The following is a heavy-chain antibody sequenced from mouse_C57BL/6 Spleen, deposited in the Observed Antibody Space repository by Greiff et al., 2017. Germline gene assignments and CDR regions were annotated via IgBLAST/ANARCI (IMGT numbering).Heavy chain of an antibody. Sequence: DVMLVESGGGLVKPEGSLKLSCAASGFTFSDYGMHWVRQAPEKGLEWVAYISSGSSTIYYADTVKGRFTISRDNAKNTLFLQMTSLRSEDTAMYYCARPEDAMDYWGQGTSVTVSS. V-gene: IGHV5-17*01. CDR2: ISSGSSTI. CDR3: ARPEDAMDY. J-gene: IGHJ4*01. CDR1: GFTFSDYG.